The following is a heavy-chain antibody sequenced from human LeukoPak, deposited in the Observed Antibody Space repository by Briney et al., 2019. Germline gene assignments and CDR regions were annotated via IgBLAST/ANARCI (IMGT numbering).Heavy chain of an antibody. CDR3: ARVKWYSSGWGDYYYYMDV. Sequence: PSETLSLTCTVSGGSISSYYWSWIRQPAGKGLEWIGRIYTSGSTNYNPSLKSRTISVDTSKKQFSLKLSSVTAADTAVYYCARVKWYSSGWGDYYYYMDVWGKGTTVTISS. V-gene: IGHV4-4*07. CDR1: GGSISSYY. D-gene: IGHD6-19*01. J-gene: IGHJ6*03. CDR2: IYTSGST.